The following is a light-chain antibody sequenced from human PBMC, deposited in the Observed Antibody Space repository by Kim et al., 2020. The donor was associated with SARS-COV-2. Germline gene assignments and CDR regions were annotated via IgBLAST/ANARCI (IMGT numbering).Light chain of an antibody. CDR1: SSDVGGYNY. J-gene: IGLJ2*01. V-gene: IGLV2-14*04. CDR2: DVS. CDR3: SSYTSSSTFV. Sequence: GQSITISCTGTSSDVGGYNYVSWYQQHPGKAPKLMIYDVSKRPSGVSTRFSGSKSGNTASLTISGLQAEDEADYYCSSYTSSSTFVFGGGTQLTVL.